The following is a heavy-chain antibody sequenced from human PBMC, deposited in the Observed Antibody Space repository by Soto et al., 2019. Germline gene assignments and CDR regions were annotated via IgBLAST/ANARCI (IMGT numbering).Heavy chain of an antibody. V-gene: IGHV3-30*18. CDR3: AKAFESDAFDI. D-gene: IGHD3-9*01. Sequence: GGSLRLSCAASGFTFSSYGMHWVRQAPGKGLEWVAVISYDGSNKYYADSVKGRFTISRDNSKNTLYLQMNSLRAEDTAVYYCAKAFESDAFDIWGQGTMVTVSS. CDR1: GFTFSSYG. CDR2: ISYDGSNK. J-gene: IGHJ3*02.